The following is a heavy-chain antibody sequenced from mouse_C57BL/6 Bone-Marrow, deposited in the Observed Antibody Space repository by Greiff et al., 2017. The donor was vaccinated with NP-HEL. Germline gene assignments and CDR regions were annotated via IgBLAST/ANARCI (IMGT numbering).Heavy chain of an antibody. CDR3: VRHEGYSNYYAMDY. CDR2: IRSKSNNYAT. CDR1: GFSFNTYA. D-gene: IGHD2-5*01. Sequence: GGGLVQPKGSLKLSCAASGFSFNTYAMNWVRQAPGKGLEWVARIRSKSNNYATYYADSVKDRFTISRDDSESMLYLQMNNLKTEDTAMYYCVRHEGYSNYYAMDYWGQGTSVTVSS. V-gene: IGHV10-1*01. J-gene: IGHJ4*01.